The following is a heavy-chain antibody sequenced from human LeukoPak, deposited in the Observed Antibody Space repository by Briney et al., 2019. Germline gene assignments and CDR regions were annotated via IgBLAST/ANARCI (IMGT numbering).Heavy chain of an antibody. Sequence: ASVKVSCKASGYTFTGYYMHWVRQAPGQGLEWMGWINPNSGGTNYAQKFQGRVTITWDTSISTAYMELSRLRSDDTAVYYCARDFGNFGDPYDYWGQGTLVTVSS. D-gene: IGHD4-23*01. CDR2: INPNSGGT. CDR3: ARDFGNFGDPYDY. J-gene: IGHJ4*02. V-gene: IGHV1-2*02. CDR1: GYTFTGYY.